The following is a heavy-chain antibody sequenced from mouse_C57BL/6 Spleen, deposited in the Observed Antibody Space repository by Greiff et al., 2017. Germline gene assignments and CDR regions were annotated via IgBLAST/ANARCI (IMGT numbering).Heavy chain of an antibody. CDR1: GYTFTDYY. CDR3: ARWGVVATPLDY. D-gene: IGHD1-1*01. V-gene: IGHV1-75*01. J-gene: IGHJ2*01. CDR2: IFPGSGST. Sequence: QVQLQQSGPELVKPGASVKISCKASGYTFTDYYINWVKQRPGQGLAWIGWIFPGSGSTYYNEKFKGKATLTVDKSSSTAYMLLSSLTSEDSAVYFCARWGVVATPLDYWGQGTTLTVSS.